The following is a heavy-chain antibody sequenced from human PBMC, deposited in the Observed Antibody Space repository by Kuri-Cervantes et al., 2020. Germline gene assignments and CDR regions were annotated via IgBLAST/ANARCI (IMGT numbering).Heavy chain of an antibody. Sequence: SETLSLTCSISSGSISTYYWSWIRQPPGKGLEWIGDIVNTGSTNYRPSLKSRVTISVDKSKNQFSLKLSSVTAADTAVYYRAREVATITGGYYYYYGMDVWGQGTTVTVSS. CDR1: SGSISTYY. CDR2: IVNTGST. J-gene: IGHJ6*02. D-gene: IGHD5-12*01. CDR3: AREVATITGGYYYYYGMDV. V-gene: IGHV4-59*12.